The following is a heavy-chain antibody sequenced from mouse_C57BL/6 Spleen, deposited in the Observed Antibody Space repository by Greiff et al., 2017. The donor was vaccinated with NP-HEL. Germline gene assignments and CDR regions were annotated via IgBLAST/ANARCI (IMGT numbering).Heavy chain of an antibody. Sequence: VQLQQSGPELVNPGASVKLSCKASGYTFTDYYMNWVKQSTGKSLEWIGVINPNYGTTSYNQKFKGKATLTVDQSSSTAYMQLSSLTSEDSAVYYCARWGYSEYFDYWGQGTTLTVSS. CDR1: GYTFTDYY. V-gene: IGHV1-39*01. J-gene: IGHJ2*01. D-gene: IGHD2-12*01. CDR2: INPNYGTT. CDR3: ARWGYSEYFDY.